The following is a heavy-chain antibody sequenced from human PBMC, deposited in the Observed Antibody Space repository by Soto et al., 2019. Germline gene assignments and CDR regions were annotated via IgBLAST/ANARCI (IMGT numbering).Heavy chain of an antibody. V-gene: IGHV3-13*01. D-gene: IGHD1-26*01. J-gene: IGHJ5*02. Sequence: QAGGSLRLSCAASGFTFNIYDMHWVRQVTGKGLEWVSTIRTSGDTFYAGSVKGRFTISREDATNSLYLQMNSLSAGGTAVYYCARASEGGFDPWGQGTLVTVSS. CDR3: ARASEGGFDP. CDR1: GFTFNIYD. CDR2: IRTSGDT.